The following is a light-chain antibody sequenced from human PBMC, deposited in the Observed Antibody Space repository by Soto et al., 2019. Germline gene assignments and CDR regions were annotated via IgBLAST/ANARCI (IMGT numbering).Light chain of an antibody. CDR1: QDIIRY. V-gene: IGKV1-12*02. CDR3: QQAKSYPFT. J-gene: IGKJ3*01. Sequence: DIQMTQSPSSVSASVGDRVTITCRASQDIIRYLAWYQQKPGKAPKLLIYSASILKSGVPSRFSGSGSGTDFTFTINSLQTEDIATYFCQQAKSYPFTFGPGTKVDI. CDR2: SAS.